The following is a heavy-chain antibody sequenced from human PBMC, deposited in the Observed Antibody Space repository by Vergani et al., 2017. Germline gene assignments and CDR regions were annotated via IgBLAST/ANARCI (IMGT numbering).Heavy chain of an antibody. V-gene: IGHV1-2*02. J-gene: IGHJ4*02. CDR3: ARVGYSSGWYRPYYFDY. Sequence: QVQLVQSGAEVKKPGASVKVSCKASGYTFTGYYMHWVRQAPGQGLEWMGWINPNSGGTNYAQKFQGRVTMTRDTSISTAYMELSRLRSDDTAVYYCARVGYSSGWYRPYYFDYWDQGTLVTVSS. CDR1: GYTFTGYY. D-gene: IGHD6-19*01. CDR2: INPNSGGT.